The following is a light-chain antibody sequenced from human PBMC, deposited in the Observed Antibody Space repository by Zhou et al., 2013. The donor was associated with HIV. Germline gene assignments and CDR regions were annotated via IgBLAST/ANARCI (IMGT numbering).Light chain of an antibody. CDR3: QQYGSSQWT. CDR1: QSVSSY. Sequence: EIVLTQSPATLSLSPGERATLSCRASQSVSSYLSWYQQKPGQAPRLLIYGTSNRATGIPPRFSGSGSGTDFTLTISSLEPEDFAVYYCQQYGSSQWTFGQGTKVEIK. J-gene: IGKJ1*01. V-gene: IGKV3-11*01. CDR2: GTS.